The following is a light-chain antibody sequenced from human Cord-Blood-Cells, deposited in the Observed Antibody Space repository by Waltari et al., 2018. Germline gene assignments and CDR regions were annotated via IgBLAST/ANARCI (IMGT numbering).Light chain of an antibody. CDR3: QQYGSSPYT. Sequence: EIVLTQSPGTLSLSPGERATLSCRASQSVSSSYLAWYQQEPGQAPRLLIYGASSRATSIPDRFSGSGSGTDFTLTISRLEPEDFAVYYCQQYGSSPYTFGQGTKLEIK. CDR1: QSVSSSY. V-gene: IGKV3-20*01. J-gene: IGKJ2*01. CDR2: GAS.